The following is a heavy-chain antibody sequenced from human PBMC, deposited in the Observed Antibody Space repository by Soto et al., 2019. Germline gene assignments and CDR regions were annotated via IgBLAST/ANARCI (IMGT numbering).Heavy chain of an antibody. J-gene: IGHJ3*02. Sequence: QVQLVQSGAEVKKPGASVKVSCKASGYTFTSYGISWVRQAPGQGLERMGWISVYNGNTNYAQKLQGRVTMTTDTSTSTAHMELRSLRSDDTAVYYCARDSVPMGVATTRRAFDIWGQGTMVTVSS. V-gene: IGHV1-18*01. CDR1: GYTFTSYG. CDR3: ARDSVPMGVATTRRAFDI. D-gene: IGHD5-12*01. CDR2: ISVYNGNT.